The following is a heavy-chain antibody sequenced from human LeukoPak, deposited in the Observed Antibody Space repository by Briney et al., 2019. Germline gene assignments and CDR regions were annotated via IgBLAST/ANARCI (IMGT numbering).Heavy chain of an antibody. V-gene: IGHV3-30*04. CDR3: ARGPYSSSWYDF. J-gene: IGHJ4*02. CDR1: GFTLISYA. D-gene: IGHD6-13*01. CDR2: ISFDGGNQ. Sequence: PGGSLRLSCAASGFTLISYAMHWVRQAPGKGLEWVAVISFDGGNQYYTDSVEGRFTISRDNSKNTVDLQMNSVRVEDTALYYCARGPYSSSWYDFWGQGTLVTVSS.